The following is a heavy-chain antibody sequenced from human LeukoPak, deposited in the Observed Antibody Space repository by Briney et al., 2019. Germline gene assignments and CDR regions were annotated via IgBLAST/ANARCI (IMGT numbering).Heavy chain of an antibody. Sequence: SVKVSCKASGGTFSSYAISWVRQAPGQGLEWMGGIIPIFGTANYAQKFQGRVTITADESTSTAYMELSSLRSEDTAVYYCARDRGTERAFDIWGLGTMVTVSS. CDR2: IIPIFGTA. J-gene: IGHJ3*02. CDR1: GGTFSSYA. V-gene: IGHV1-69*13. CDR3: ARDRGTERAFDI. D-gene: IGHD3/OR15-3a*01.